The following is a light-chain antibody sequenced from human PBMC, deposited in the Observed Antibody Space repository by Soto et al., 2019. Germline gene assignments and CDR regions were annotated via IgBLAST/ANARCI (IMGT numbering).Light chain of an antibody. J-gene: IGKJ2*01. CDR1: QGIKDY. V-gene: IGKV3-15*01. CDR3: QQYNYLHT. CDR2: GAS. Sequence: EIVMTQSPATLSVSPGERATLSCRASQGIKDYVAWFQQKPGQAPRLLIYGASTRATAIPARFSGSGSGTEFTLSISSLQSEDFAVYYCQQYNYLHTFGQGTKLEIK.